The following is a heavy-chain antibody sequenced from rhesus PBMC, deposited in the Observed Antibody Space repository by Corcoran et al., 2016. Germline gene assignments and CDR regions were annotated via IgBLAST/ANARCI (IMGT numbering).Heavy chain of an antibody. V-gene: IGHV4-122*02. CDR1: GYSISSGYG. CDR3: ARGYSGYSLYFDY. Sequence: QVQLQESGPGLVKPSETLSLTCAVSGYSISSGYGWGWIRQPPGKGLEWIGYISYSGSTSYNPSLKSRVTMSRDTSKNQFSLKLSSVTAADTAVYYCARGYSGYSLYFDYWGQGVLVTVSS. J-gene: IGHJ4*01. D-gene: IGHD5-24*01. CDR2: ISYSGST.